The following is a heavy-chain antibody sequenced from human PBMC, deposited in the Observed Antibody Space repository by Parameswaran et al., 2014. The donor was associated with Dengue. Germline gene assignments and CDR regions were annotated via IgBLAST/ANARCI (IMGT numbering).Heavy chain of an antibody. J-gene: IGHJ4*02. V-gene: IGHV3-11*01. CDR2: ISSSGSTI. CDR3: ARAPWGPEGGDY. Sequence: WIRQPPGKGLEWVSYISSSGSTIYYADSVKGRFTISRDNAKNSLYLQMNSLRAEDTAVYYCARAPWGPEGGDYWGQGTLVTVSS. D-gene: IGHD7-27*01.